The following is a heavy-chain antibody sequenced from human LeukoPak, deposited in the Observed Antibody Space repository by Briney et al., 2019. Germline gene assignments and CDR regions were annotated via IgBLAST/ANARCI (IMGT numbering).Heavy chain of an antibody. CDR2: ISDSGSTT. Sequence: PGGSLRLSCAASGFTFSNYAMTWVRQAPGKGLEWVSTISDSGSTTYYADSVKGRFTISSDNSKNTLYLQMNSLRADDTAVYYCAKEGLGSSWFQFDYWGQGTLVTVSS. CDR1: GFTFSNYA. V-gene: IGHV3-23*01. CDR3: AKEGLGSSWFQFDY. D-gene: IGHD6-13*01. J-gene: IGHJ4*02.